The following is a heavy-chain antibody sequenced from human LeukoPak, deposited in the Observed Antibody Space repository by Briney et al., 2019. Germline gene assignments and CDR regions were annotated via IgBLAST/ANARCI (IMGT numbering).Heavy chain of an antibody. Sequence: GGSLRLSCAASGFTFSSYAMSWVRQAPGKGLEWVSAISGSGGSTYYADSVKGRFTISRDNSKNTLYLQMNSLRAEDTAVYYCARDLRTIGYCSSTSCYNGYWGQGTLVTVSS. J-gene: IGHJ4*02. V-gene: IGHV3-23*01. CDR3: ARDLRTIGYCSSTSCYNGY. CDR1: GFTFSSYA. CDR2: ISGSGGST. D-gene: IGHD2-2*02.